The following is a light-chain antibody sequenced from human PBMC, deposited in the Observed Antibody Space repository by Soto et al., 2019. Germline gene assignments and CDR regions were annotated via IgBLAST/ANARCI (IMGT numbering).Light chain of an antibody. CDR3: SSYAGSYTLGV. CDR2: DVS. V-gene: IGLV2-11*01. Sequence: QSALTQPRSVSGSPGQSVSISCTGTSSDVGIYNYVSWYQQHPGKVPKLIIYDVSERPSGVPDRFSGSKSSNTASLTISGLQADDEADYYCSSYAGSYTLGVFGGGTKVTVL. J-gene: IGLJ3*02. CDR1: SSDVGIYNY.